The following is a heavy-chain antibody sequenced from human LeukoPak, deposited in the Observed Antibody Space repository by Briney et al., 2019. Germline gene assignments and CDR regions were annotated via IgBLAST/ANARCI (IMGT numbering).Heavy chain of an antibody. CDR2: INTDSGGA. V-gene: IGHV1-2*06. Sequence: ASVKVSCKASGYTFTGYSVHWVRQAPGQGLEWMGRINTDSGGADYEQKFQGRVIMTRDTSISTAYVEVSGLTSDDTAVYYCARDFTSTPNWEFDYWGQGTLVTVSS. CDR3: ARDFTSTPNWEFDY. D-gene: IGHD1-26*01. J-gene: IGHJ4*02. CDR1: GYTFTGYS.